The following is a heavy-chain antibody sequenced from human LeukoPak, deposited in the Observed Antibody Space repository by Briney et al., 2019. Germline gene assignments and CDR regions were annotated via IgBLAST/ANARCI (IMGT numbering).Heavy chain of an antibody. CDR3: AKGSGYFPDY. D-gene: IGHD3-3*01. CDR1: GFTFNNYG. CDR2: IWYGGSNK. V-gene: IGHV3-30*02. J-gene: IGHJ4*02. Sequence: GGSLRLSCAASGFTFNNYGMHWARQAPGKGLEWVAVIWYGGSNKYYADSVKGRFTISRDNSKNTLYLQMNSLRAEDTAVYYCAKGSGYFPDYWGQGTLVTVSS.